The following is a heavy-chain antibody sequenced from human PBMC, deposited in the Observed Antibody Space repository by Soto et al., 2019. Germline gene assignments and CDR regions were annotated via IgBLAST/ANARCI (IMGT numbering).Heavy chain of an antibody. CDR1: GGSFSGYY. J-gene: IGHJ5*02. D-gene: IGHD1-26*01. CDR3: ANVGATNWFDP. Sequence: ETLSLTCAVYGGSFSGYYWSWIRQPPGKGLEWIGEINHSGSTNYNPSLKSRVTISVDTSKNQFSLRLSSVTAADTAVYYCANVGATNWFDPWGQGTLVTVSS. V-gene: IGHV4-34*01. CDR2: INHSGST.